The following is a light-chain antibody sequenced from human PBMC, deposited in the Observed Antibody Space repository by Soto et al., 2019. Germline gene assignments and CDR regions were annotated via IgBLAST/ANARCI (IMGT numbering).Light chain of an antibody. CDR3: YSYTSSNTYV. CDR1: SSDVGAYNY. J-gene: IGLJ1*01. Sequence: QSALTQPASVSGSPGQSIAISCTGTSSDVGAYNYVSWYQHHPGKAPQLLIYDVTNRPSGVSNRFSGSKSGNTASLTISGLQAEDEADYYCYSYTSSNTYVFGTGTKVTVL. CDR2: DVT. V-gene: IGLV2-14*03.